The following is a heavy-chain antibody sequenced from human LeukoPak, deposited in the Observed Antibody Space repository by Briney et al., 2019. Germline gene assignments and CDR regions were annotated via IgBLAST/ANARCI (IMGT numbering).Heavy chain of an antibody. D-gene: IGHD1-26*01. CDR1: GFTFSSYG. Sequence: PGGSLRLSCGASGFTFSSYGMHWVRQAPGKGLEWVAFIRYEGSNKYYADSVKGRFTISRDNSKNTLYLQMNSLRAEDTAVYYCAKSLRWELRPNDYWGQGTLVIVSS. V-gene: IGHV3-30*02. CDR3: AKSLRWELRPNDY. CDR2: IRYEGSNK. J-gene: IGHJ4*02.